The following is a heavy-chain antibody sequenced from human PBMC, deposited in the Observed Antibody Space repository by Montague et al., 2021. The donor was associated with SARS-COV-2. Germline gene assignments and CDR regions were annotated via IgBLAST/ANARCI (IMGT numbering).Heavy chain of an antibody. V-gene: IGHV4-39*01. CDR3: ARQEYYYDSSGYGRMDWFDP. CDR2: IYYSGST. CDR1: GGSISSSSYY. Sequence: SETLSLTCTVSGGSISSSSYYWGWIRQPPGKGLEWIGSIYYSGSTYHNPSLKSRVTISVDTSKNQFSLKLSSVTAADTAVYYCARQEYYYDSSGYGRMDWFDPWGQGTLATVSS. D-gene: IGHD3-22*01. J-gene: IGHJ5*02.